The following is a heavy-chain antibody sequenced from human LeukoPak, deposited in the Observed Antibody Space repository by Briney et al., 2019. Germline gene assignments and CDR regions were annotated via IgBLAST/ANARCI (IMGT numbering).Heavy chain of an antibody. CDR1: GYTFTRHY. V-gene: IGHV1-46*01. CDR2: INPSGGST. D-gene: IGHD3-10*01. J-gene: IGHJ6*02. Sequence: ASVKVSCKASGYTFTRHYMHWVRQAPGQGLEWMGIINPSGGSTIYAQKLQGRVTMTTDTSTSTAYMELRSLRSDDTAVYYCAREGVRGDSFYYYYGMDVWGQGTTVTVSS. CDR3: AREGVRGDSFYYYYGMDV.